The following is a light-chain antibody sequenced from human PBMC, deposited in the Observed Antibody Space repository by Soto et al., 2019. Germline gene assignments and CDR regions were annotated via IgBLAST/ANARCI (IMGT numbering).Light chain of an antibody. CDR1: SSDVGSYNL. CDR3: CSYAGSLSYV. Sequence: QSALTQPASVSGSPGQSITICCTGTSSDVGSYNLVSWYQQHPGKAPKLMIYEVSKRPSGVSNRFSCSKSGNTASLTISGLQAEDEADYYCCSYAGSLSYVFGTGTKVTLL. V-gene: IGLV2-23*02. J-gene: IGLJ1*01. CDR2: EVS.